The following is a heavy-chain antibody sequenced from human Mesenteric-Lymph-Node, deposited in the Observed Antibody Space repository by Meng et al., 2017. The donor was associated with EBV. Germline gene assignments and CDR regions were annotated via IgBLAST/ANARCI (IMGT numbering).Heavy chain of an antibody. CDR1: GASMSTTDSP. V-gene: IGHV4-39*07. Sequence: LQLQGWGPGLVKPSGTRSLICSVSGASMSTTDSPWGWVRQPPGKGLEWIASLSYTGKTTERIYYNSSLNSRVAISLDTSKNQFSLKLTSVTAADTAVYYCAREGWDLPPLDYWGQGTLVTVSS. J-gene: IGHJ4*02. CDR2: LSYTGKTTERI. D-gene: IGHD1-26*01. CDR3: AREGWDLPPLDY.